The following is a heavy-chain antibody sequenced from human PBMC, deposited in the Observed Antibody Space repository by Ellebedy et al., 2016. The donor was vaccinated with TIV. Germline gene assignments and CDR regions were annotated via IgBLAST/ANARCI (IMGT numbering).Heavy chain of an antibody. D-gene: IGHD4-23*01. J-gene: IGHJ5*02. V-gene: IGHV1-8*01. CDR2: MSPNSGNT. Sequence: ASVKVSXXASGYTFTSYDINWVRQATGQGLEWMGWMSPNSGNTGYAQKFQGRVTMTRDTSISTAYMELSSLRSEDTAVYYCARGGKWFDPWGQGTLVTVSS. CDR1: GYTFTSYD. CDR3: ARGGKWFDP.